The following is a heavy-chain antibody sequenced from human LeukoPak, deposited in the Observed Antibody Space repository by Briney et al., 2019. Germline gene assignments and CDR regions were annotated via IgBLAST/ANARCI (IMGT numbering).Heavy chain of an antibody. CDR1: GGSISSGSHY. CDR2: VYSSGST. CDR3: ARLGRFGALLPYYYYMDV. D-gene: IGHD3-10*01. Sequence: SQTLSLTCTVSGGSISSGSHYWTWIRQPAGKGLEYIGRVYSSGSTDSNPSLRSRLTMSVDTSKNQLSLKLTSVTAADTAVYCCARLGRFGALLPYYYYMDVWGKGTTVTVSS. J-gene: IGHJ6*03. V-gene: IGHV4-61*02.